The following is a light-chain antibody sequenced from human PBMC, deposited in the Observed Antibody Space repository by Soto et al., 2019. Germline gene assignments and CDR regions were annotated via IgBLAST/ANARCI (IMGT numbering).Light chain of an antibody. Sequence: EIVLTQSPATLSLSPGERATLSCRASQSVSIHLAWYQQKPGQAPRLLIHDASNRATDIPARFSGSGSGTDFTLTISSLEPEDFVVYYCQQRSSWLTFGQGTRLEIK. CDR3: QQRSSWLT. CDR1: QSVSIH. J-gene: IGKJ5*01. CDR2: DAS. V-gene: IGKV3-11*01.